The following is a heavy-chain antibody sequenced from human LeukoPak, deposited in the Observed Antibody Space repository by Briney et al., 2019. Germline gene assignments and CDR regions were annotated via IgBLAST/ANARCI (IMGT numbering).Heavy chain of an antibody. D-gene: IGHD2-2*01. V-gene: IGHV1-18*01. Sequence: ASVKVSCKASGYTFTSYGISWVRQAPGQGLEWMGWISAYNGNTNYAQKLQGRVTMTTDTSTSTAYMELRSLRSDDTAVYYCARDLGSTSLSWFDPWGQGTLVTVSS. CDR1: GYTFTSYG. CDR3: ARDLGSTSLSWFDP. J-gene: IGHJ5*02. CDR2: ISAYNGNT.